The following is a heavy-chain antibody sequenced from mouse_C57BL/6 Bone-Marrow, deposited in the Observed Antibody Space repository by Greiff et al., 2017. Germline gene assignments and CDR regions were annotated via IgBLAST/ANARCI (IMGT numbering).Heavy chain of an antibody. Sequence: EVTLMESGGGLVKPGGFLKLFRAASGFTFSSHAMSWVRQTPEKRLEWVATISDGGSYSYYPDNVTGRFTISSDHAKNNLYLQMSRLKSEDTAMYYCARDRGGPWYFDDWGTGTTVTVSS. V-gene: IGHV5-4*01. CDR2: ISDGGSYS. CDR3: ARDRGGPWYFDD. CDR1: GFTFSSHA. J-gene: IGHJ1*03.